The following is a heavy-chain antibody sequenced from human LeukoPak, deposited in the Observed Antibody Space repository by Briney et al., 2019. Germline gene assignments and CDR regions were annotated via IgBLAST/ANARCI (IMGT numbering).Heavy chain of an antibody. V-gene: IGHV4-39*07. CDR3: ARSIMVTFGGVMGYNY. Sequence: IPSETLSLTCTVSGGSISSSSYYWGWIRQPPGKGLEWIGSIYYSGSTYYNPSLKSRVTISVDTSKNQFSLKLSSVTAADTAVYYCARSIMVTFGGVMGYNYWGQGTLVTVSS. CDR1: GGSISSSSYY. D-gene: IGHD3-16*01. J-gene: IGHJ4*02. CDR2: IYYSGST.